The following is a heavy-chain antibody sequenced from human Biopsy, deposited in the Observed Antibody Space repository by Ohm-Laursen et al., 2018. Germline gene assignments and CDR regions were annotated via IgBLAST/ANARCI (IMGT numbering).Heavy chain of an antibody. CDR2: FAPENGKT. Sequence: GSSVKVSYKVSGYTLNELSMHWVRQVPGKGLEWMGGFAPENGKTVYAQNFQARVSLTEDTSTDTAYMELRSLRSEDTAVYYCAADINVWNVNYWGQGTQVTVSS. D-gene: IGHD1-1*01. V-gene: IGHV1-24*01. J-gene: IGHJ4*02. CDR1: GYTLNELS. CDR3: AADINVWNVNY.